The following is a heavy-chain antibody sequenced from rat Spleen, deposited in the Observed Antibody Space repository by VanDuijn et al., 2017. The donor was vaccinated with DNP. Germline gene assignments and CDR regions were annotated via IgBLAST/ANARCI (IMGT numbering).Heavy chain of an antibody. CDR1: GFTFKNYW. Sequence: EVQLVESGGGLVQPGWSLKLSCVASGFTFKNYWMTWIRQVPGKGLDWIASISNSGGNTYYLDSVKDRFTISRDDAKNSLYLHMDRLRSEDTATYYCSSHGPHWGQGVMVTVSS. CDR3: SSHGPH. J-gene: IGHJ2*01. CDR2: ISNSGGNT. V-gene: IGHV5-31*01. D-gene: IGHD4-1*01.